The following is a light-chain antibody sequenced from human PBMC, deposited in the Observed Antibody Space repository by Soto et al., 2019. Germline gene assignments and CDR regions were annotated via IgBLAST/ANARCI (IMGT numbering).Light chain of an antibody. CDR3: QQHNNWPPIT. CDR1: QSVSTD. CDR2: GAS. Sequence: EIVMTQSPATLSVSLGERATLSCRASQSVSTDLAWYQQKPGQAPRLLIFGASTRATGIPARFSGSGSGTEFILTISSLQSEDSAVYYCQQHNNWPPITFGQGTRLEI. J-gene: IGKJ5*01. V-gene: IGKV3-15*01.